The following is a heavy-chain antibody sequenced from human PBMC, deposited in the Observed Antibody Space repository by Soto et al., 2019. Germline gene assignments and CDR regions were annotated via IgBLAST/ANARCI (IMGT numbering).Heavy chain of an antibody. CDR3: ARQLVLGIYYFDY. D-gene: IGHD3-16*01. J-gene: IGHJ4*01. CDR2: IYPGDSDT. V-gene: IGHV5-51*01. Sequence: PGESLKIACKGSGYNFNIYWIAWVRHMPGKGLEWMGIIYPGDSDTRYSPSFQGQVTISVDKSINTAYLQWSSLKASDTAMYYCARQLVLGIYYFDYWGRGTLVTVSS. CDR1: GYNFNIYW.